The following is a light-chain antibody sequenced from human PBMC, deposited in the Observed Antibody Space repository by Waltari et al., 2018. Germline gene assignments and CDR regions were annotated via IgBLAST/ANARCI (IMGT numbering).Light chain of an antibody. CDR3: QQYQHYPLT. Sequence: DIQMTQSPSTLSASVGDRVTITCRAIQIINNWLAWYQQKPGKAPKGLIYKASSLESGVPSRFSGSVSGTEFTLTISSLQPDDFATYYCQQYQHYPLTFGQGTKVEIK. V-gene: IGKV1-5*03. CDR2: KAS. CDR1: QIINNW. J-gene: IGKJ1*01.